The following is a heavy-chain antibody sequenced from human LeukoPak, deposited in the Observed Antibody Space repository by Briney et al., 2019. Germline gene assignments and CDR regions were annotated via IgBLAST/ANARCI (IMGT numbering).Heavy chain of an antibody. CDR1: GFTFSSYA. D-gene: IGHD3-3*01. J-gene: IGHJ4*02. CDR2: ISGTGGST. CDR3: AKDRLGTLGVVIQDY. Sequence: PGGSLRLSCAVSGFTFSSYAMSWVRQAPGKGLERVAAISGTGGSTYYADSVKGRIIISRDNSKRTLHLQMNSLRAEDTAVYYCAKDRLGTLGVVIQDYWGQGTLVTVSS. V-gene: IGHV3-23*01.